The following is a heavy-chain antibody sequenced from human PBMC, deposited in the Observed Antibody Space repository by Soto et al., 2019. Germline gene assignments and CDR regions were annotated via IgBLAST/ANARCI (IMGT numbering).Heavy chain of an antibody. CDR2: IIPIFGTA. V-gene: IGHV1-69*01. J-gene: IGHJ4*02. D-gene: IGHD2-15*01. CDR1: GGTFSSYA. Sequence: QVQLVQSGAEVKKPGSSVKVSCKASGGTFSSYAISWVRQAPGQGLEWMGGIIPIFGTANYAQKFQGRVTITADESTSTAYMELSSLRSEDTAVYYCARALGYCSGGSCFLYYFDYWGQGTLVTVSS. CDR3: ARALGYCSGGSCFLYYFDY.